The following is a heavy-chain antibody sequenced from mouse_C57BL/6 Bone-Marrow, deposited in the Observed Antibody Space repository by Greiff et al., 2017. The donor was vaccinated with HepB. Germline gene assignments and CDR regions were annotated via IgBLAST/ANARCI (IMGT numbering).Heavy chain of an antibody. J-gene: IGHJ2*01. CDR1: GYTFTDYE. V-gene: IGHV1-15*01. CDR2: IDPETGGT. Sequence: VQLQQSGAELVRPGASVTLSCKASGYTFTDYEMHWVKQTPVHGLEWIGAIDPETGGTAYNQKFKGKAILTADKSSSTAYMDRRSLTSEDSAVYYCTRRSSSYYFDYWGQGTTLTVSS. CDR3: TRRSSSYYFDY. D-gene: IGHD1-1*01.